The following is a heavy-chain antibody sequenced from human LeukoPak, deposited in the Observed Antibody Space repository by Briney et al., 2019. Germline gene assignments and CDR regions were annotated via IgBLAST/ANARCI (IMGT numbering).Heavy chain of an antibody. CDR1: GFTFSSYN. CDR3: AREYSSSSGSVSDY. J-gene: IGHJ4*02. Sequence: GGSLRLSCAASGFTFSSYNMNWVRRAPGKGLEWVSYISSSSSNIYYADSVKGRFTISRDNAKNSLYLQMNSLRDEDTAVYYCAREYSSSSGSVSDYWGQGTLVTVSS. CDR2: ISSSSSNI. D-gene: IGHD6-6*01. V-gene: IGHV3-48*02.